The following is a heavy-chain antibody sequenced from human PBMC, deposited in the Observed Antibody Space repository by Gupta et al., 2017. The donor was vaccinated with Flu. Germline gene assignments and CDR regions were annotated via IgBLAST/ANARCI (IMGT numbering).Heavy chain of an antibody. V-gene: IGHV3-33*01. D-gene: IGHD2-2*01. CDR1: GFTFSGNA. J-gene: IGHJ4*02. Sequence: QVHLVESGGGVVQPGRPLRLSCAASGFTFSGNAMHWVRQAPGKGLEWVAIIWYDGTKEYYADSVKGRYSISRDNSKNILYLQMNNLTAEDSAVYYCARDFCSSTSCYSFHFDSWGQGTLVTVSS. CDR2: IWYDGTKE. CDR3: ARDFCSSTSCYSFHFDS.